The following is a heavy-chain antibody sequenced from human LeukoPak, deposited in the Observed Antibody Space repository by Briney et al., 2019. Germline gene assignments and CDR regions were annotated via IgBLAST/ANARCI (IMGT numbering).Heavy chain of an antibody. J-gene: IGHJ4*02. V-gene: IGHV4-59*12. CDR2: IYYSGST. Sequence: KPSETLSLTCTVSGGSISSYYWSWIRQPPGKGLEWIGYIYYSGSTNYNPSLKSRVTISVDTSKNQFSLKLSSVTAADTAVYYCARGQYYDSSGYYGFDYWGQGTLVTVSS. D-gene: IGHD3-22*01. CDR3: ARGQYYDSSGYYGFDY. CDR1: GGSISSYY.